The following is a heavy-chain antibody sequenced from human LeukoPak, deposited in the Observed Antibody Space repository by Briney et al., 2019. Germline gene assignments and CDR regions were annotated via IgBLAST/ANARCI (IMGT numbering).Heavy chain of an antibody. CDR2: IRYDGSNK. V-gene: IGHV3-30*02. CDR1: GFTFSSYG. J-gene: IGHJ4*02. Sequence: GGSLRLSCAASGFTFSSYGMHWVRQAPGKGLEWVAFIRYDGSNKYYADSVKGRFTISRDDSKNTLYLQMNSLRAEDTAVYYCASPFFGELLYFDYWGQGTLVTVSS. CDR3: ASPFFGELLYFDY. D-gene: IGHD3-10*01.